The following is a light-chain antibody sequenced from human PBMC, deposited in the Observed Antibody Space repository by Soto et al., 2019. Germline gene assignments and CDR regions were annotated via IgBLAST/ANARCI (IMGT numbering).Light chain of an antibody. CDR1: QTIRRW. CDR2: DAS. V-gene: IGKV1-5*01. CDR3: QHDNSVPWT. J-gene: IGKJ1*01. Sequence: DIEMTQSPSTLSASVGDRVTITCRASQTIRRWLAWYQQRPGKAPKVLIYDASTLESGFAARISGSGSETYFILTISSLQPENSATYYCQHDNSVPWTFGQGTKVEIK.